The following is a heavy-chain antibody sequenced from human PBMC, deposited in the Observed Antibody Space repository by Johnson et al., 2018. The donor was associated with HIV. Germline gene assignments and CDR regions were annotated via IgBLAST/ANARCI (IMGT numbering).Heavy chain of an antibody. V-gene: IGHV3-NL1*01. D-gene: IGHD6-19*01. Sequence: QVQLVESGGGLVQPGGSLRLSCAASGFTFSSSGMHWVRQAPGKGLEWVSVIYSGDRTYSAVSVKGRFTISRDSSKNTLFLQMNSLRVEDTAIYYCAGRSSAWYEDAFDIWGQGTMVTVSS. CDR2: IYSGDRT. CDR1: GFTFSSSG. J-gene: IGHJ3*02. CDR3: AGRSSAWYEDAFDI.